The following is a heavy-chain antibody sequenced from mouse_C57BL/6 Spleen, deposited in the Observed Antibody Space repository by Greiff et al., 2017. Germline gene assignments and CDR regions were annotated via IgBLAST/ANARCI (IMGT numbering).Heavy chain of an antibody. CDR1: GFSFDTYA. CDR2: IRSKSNNYAT. Sequence: EVKLMESGGGLVQPKGSLKLSCAASGFSFDTYAMNWVRQAPGKGLGWVARIRSKSNNYATYYADSVKDRFTISRDDSESMLYLQMNNLKTEDTAMYYCVRITTVVGADYWGQGTSVTVSS. J-gene: IGHJ4*01. D-gene: IGHD1-1*01. CDR3: VRITTVVGADY. V-gene: IGHV10-1*01.